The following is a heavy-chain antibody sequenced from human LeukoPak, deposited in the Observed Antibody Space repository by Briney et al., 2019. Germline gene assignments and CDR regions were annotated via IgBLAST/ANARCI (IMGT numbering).Heavy chain of an antibody. Sequence: GGSLRLSCVASGFSFGNYAMSWVRQAPGKGLECVAVIWYDGSNKYYADYVKGRFTISRDNSKNTLYLQMNSLRAEDTAVYYCANDGGLHYYDSSGYYDFWGQGTLVTLSS. V-gene: IGHV3-33*06. CDR3: ANDGGLHYYDSSGYYDF. CDR2: IWYDGSNK. CDR1: GFSFGNYA. J-gene: IGHJ4*02. D-gene: IGHD3-22*01.